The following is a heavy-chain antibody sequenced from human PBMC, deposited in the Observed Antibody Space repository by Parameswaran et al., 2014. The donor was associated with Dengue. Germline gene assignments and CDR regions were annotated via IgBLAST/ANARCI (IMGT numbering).Heavy chain of an antibody. D-gene: IGHD5-12*01. Sequence: WIRQPPGKGLVWVSRINSDGSSTSYADSVKGRFTISRDNAKNTLYLQMNSLRAEDTAVYYCARALRGYSGYDPVDYWGQGTLVTVSS. CDR2: INSDGSST. CDR3: ARALRGYSGYDPVDY. J-gene: IGHJ4*02. V-gene: IGHV3-74*01.